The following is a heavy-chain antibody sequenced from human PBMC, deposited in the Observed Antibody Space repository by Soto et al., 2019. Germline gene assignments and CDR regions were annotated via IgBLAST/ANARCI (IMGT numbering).Heavy chain of an antibody. J-gene: IGHJ5*02. V-gene: IGHV4-61*01. Sequence: SXTLSLTCTVSGDSVGSGNYFWSWIRQPPGKALELIGYIYYSGSTNYNPSLNRRVTISLDTSNSQISLTLRSVTAADTAVYYCARTESKYVNCFDPWGQGTLVTVSS. CDR2: IYYSGST. D-gene: IGHD3-10*02. CDR3: ARTESKYVNCFDP. CDR1: GDSVGSGNYF.